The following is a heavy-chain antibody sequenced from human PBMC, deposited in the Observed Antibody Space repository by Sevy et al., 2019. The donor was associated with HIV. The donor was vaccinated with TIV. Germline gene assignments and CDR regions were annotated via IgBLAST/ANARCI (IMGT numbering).Heavy chain of an antibody. Sequence: GGSLRLSCAASGLTLTTTGMSWVRQAPGKGLEWVAGVTSDGTTYYADSVRDRFTVSRDNSKNTLYLQMNSLRAEDTAVYYCAKVPSSGWNYLLDYWGQGILVTVSS. V-gene: IGHV3-23*01. D-gene: IGHD1-7*01. CDR3: AKVPSSGWNYLLDY. CDR1: GLTLTTTG. CDR2: VTSDGTT. J-gene: IGHJ4*02.